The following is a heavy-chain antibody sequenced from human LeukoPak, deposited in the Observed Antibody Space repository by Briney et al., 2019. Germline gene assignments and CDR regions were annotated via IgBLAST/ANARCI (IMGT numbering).Heavy chain of an antibody. V-gene: IGHV1-18*01. Sequence: ASVKVSCKASGYTFTSYGISWVRQAPGQGLEWMGWISAYNGNTNYAQKLQGRVTMTTDTSTSTAYMELRSLRSDDTAVYYCARSGAGPSSSWGVNWFDPWGQGTLVTVSS. J-gene: IGHJ5*02. CDR2: ISAYNGNT. D-gene: IGHD6-13*01. CDR1: GYTFTSYG. CDR3: ARSGAGPSSSWGVNWFDP.